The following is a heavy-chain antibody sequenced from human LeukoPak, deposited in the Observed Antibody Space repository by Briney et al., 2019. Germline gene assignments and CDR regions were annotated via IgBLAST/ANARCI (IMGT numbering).Heavy chain of an antibody. J-gene: IGHJ4*02. D-gene: IGHD6-13*01. CDR1: GFTFSSYS. V-gene: IGHV3-21*04. Sequence: PGGSLRLSCAASGFTFSSYSMNWVRQAPGKGLEWVSSISSSSSYIYYADSVKGRFTISRDNAKNSLYLQMNSLRAEDTALYYCAKDRAAAGTTEFDYWGQGALVTVSS. CDR2: ISSSSSYI. CDR3: AKDRAAAGTTEFDY.